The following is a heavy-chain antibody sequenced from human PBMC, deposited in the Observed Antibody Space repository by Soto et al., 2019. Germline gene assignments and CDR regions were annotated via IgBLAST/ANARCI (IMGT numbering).Heavy chain of an antibody. CDR3: ARGPGITMIVVVNNWFDP. CDR2: INHSGST. Sequence: PSETLSLTCAVYGGSFSGYYWSWIRQPPGKELEWIGEINHSGSTNYNPSLKSRVTISVDTSKNQFSLKLSSVTAADTAVYYCARGPGITMIVVVNNWFDPWGQGTLVTVSS. D-gene: IGHD3-22*01. V-gene: IGHV4-34*01. J-gene: IGHJ5*02. CDR1: GGSFSGYY.